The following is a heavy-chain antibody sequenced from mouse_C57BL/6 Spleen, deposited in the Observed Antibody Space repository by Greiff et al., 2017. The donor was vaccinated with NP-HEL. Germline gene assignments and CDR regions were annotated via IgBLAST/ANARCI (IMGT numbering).Heavy chain of an antibody. CDR1: GFTFSDYY. Sequence: EVKLVESGGGLVQPGGSLKLSCAASGFTFSDYYMYWVRQTPEKRLEWVAYISNGGGSTYYPDTVKGRFTISRDTAKNTLYLQMSRLKSEDTAMYYCARMDYSNSGYAMDYWGQGTSVTVSS. CDR2: ISNGGGST. CDR3: ARMDYSNSGYAMDY. J-gene: IGHJ4*01. V-gene: IGHV5-12*01. D-gene: IGHD2-5*01.